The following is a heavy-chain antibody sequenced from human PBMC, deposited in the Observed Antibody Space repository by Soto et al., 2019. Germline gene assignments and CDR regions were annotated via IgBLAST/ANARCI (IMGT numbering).Heavy chain of an antibody. V-gene: IGHV4-39*01. CDR2: IYYSGNT. CDR1: GGSISSPSYY. D-gene: IGHD1-1*01. J-gene: IGHJ4*02. Sequence: SETLSLTCSVSGGSISSPSYYWGWIRQPPGKGLEWIGSIYYSGNTYYNPSLKSRVTIFVDTSRNQFSLKVNSVTAADTAVYFCARLPCTTTFRRDYWGQGTLGTVSS. CDR3: ARLPCTTTFRRDY.